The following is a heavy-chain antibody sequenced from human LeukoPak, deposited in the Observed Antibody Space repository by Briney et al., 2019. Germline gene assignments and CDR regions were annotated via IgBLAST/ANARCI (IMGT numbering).Heavy chain of an antibody. CDR3: ARAYQYGSGSYYPYYFDY. Sequence: GGSLRLSCAASGFTFSSYAMSWVRQAPGKGLEWVSAIGGSGGSTNYADSVKGRFTISRDTSKNTLYLQMNSLRAEDTAVYYCARAYQYGSGSYYPYYFDYWAREPWSPSPQ. CDR2: IGGSGGST. J-gene: IGHJ4*02. D-gene: IGHD3-10*01. V-gene: IGHV3-23*01. CDR1: GFTFSSYA.